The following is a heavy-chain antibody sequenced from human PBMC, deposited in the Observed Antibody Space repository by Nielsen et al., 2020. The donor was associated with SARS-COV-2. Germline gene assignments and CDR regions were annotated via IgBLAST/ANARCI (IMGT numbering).Heavy chain of an antibody. CDR3: AREGPDFWSTSDKRGWFGP. V-gene: IGHV3-33*01. Sequence: GGSLRLSCAASGFIFSSYAMHWVRQAPGKGLEWVAVIYHDGGNKYYGDAVKGRFTISRDNSKKTLFPQMNNLRAEDTAVYYCAREGPDFWSTSDKRGWFGPWGQGILVTVS. D-gene: IGHD3-3*01. CDR2: IYHDGGNK. CDR1: GFIFSSYA. J-gene: IGHJ5*02.